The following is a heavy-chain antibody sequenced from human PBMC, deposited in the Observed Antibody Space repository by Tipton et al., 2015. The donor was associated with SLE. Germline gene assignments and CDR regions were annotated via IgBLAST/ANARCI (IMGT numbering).Heavy chain of an antibody. J-gene: IGHJ6*02. CDR2: ITHRGSA. CDR1: GGSISSSSYY. Sequence: PGLVKPSETLSLICAVSGGSISSSSYYWGWIRQPPGKELEWIGEITHRGSANYNPSLKSRVTISADTSKNQFSLKLSSVTAADTAVYYCARQGGWDLRGLDVWGQGTTVTMSS. D-gene: IGHD1-26*01. V-gene: IGHV4-39*07. CDR3: ARQGGWDLRGLDV.